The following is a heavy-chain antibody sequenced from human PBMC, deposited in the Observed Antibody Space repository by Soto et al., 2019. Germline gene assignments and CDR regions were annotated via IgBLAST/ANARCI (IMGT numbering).Heavy chain of an antibody. CDR1: GFTFSSYS. D-gene: IGHD3-10*01. CDR3: ARGFHGGGLGFDY. Sequence: EVQLVESGGGLVKPEGSLRLSCAASGFTFSSYSMNRVRQAPGKGLEWVSSISSSSSYIYYADSVKGRFTISRDNAKNSLYLQMNSLRAVDTAVYYCARGFHGGGLGFDYWGQGTLVTVSS. V-gene: IGHV3-21*01. J-gene: IGHJ4*02. CDR2: ISSSSSYI.